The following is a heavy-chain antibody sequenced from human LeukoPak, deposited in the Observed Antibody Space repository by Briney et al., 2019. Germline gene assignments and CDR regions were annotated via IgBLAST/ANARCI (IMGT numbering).Heavy chain of an antibody. CDR2: IYTSGST. J-gene: IGHJ4*02. Sequence: SETLSLTCTVSGGSISSGSYYWSLIRQPAGKGLEWIGRIYTSGSTNYNPSLKSRVTISVDTSKNQFSLKLSSVTAADTAVYYCARTYCDSTTCYRFDYWGQGTLVTVSS. V-gene: IGHV4-61*02. CDR3: ARTYCDSTTCYRFDY. CDR1: GGSISSGSYY. D-gene: IGHD2-2*01.